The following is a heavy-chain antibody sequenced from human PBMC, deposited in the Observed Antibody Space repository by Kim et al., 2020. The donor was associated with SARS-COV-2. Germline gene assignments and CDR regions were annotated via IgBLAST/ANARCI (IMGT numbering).Heavy chain of an antibody. CDR3: ARVHPPSGYYYGMDV. Sequence: VDSVKSRFNVSRDNARETLDLQMNSLRAEDTAVYYCARVHPPSGYYYGMDVWGQGTTVTVSS. V-gene: IGHV3-7*03. D-gene: IGHD3-10*01. J-gene: IGHJ6*02.